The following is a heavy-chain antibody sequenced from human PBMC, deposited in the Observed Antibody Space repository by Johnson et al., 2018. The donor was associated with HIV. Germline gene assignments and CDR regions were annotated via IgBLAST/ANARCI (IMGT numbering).Heavy chain of an antibody. CDR3: ARDQHDSYGGWWYGAFDI. D-gene: IGHD5-18*01. V-gene: IGHV3-66*01. J-gene: IGHJ3*02. Sequence: VQLVESGGGVVQPGRSRRLSCAASGFTVSSNYMSWVRQAPGKGLEWVSVIYRGGRTYYPDSVKGRFTIPRDNSKNTLYLQMNSLRAEDTAVYYCARDQHDSYGGWWYGAFDIWGQGTMVTVSS. CDR1: GFTVSSNY. CDR2: IYRGGRT.